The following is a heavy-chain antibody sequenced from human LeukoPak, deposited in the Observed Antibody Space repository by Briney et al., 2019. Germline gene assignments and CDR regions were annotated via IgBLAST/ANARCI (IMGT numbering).Heavy chain of an antibody. CDR3: AREVGSSRYFDY. CDR1: GGTFSSYT. J-gene: IGHJ4*02. V-gene: IGHV1-69*04. CDR2: IIPILGIA. Sequence: SVKVSCKASGGTFSSYTISWVRQAPGQGLELMGRIIPILGIANYAQKFQGRVTITADKSTSTAYMELSSLRSEVTAVYYCAREVGSSRYFDYWGQGTLVTVSS. D-gene: IGHD6-6*01.